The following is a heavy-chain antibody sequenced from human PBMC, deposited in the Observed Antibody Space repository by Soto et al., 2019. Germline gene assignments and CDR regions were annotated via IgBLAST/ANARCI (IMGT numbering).Heavy chain of an antibody. Sequence: GGSLRLSCAAPTFIFSTYWMTWVRQAPGKGLEWVANIKRDGSETHYADSVKGRFTISRDNAKNSLYLQMNSLRVEDTAVYYSARDVEGLVVRGALYMDVWGKGTTVTVSS. CDR1: TFIFSTYW. D-gene: IGHD3-10*01. J-gene: IGHJ6*03. CDR3: ARDVEGLVVRGALYMDV. CDR2: IKRDGSET. V-gene: IGHV3-7*01.